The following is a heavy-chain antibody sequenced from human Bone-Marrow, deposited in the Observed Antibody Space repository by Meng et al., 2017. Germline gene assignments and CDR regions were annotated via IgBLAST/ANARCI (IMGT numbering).Heavy chain of an antibody. CDR3: ARVRVEYWYFDL. V-gene: IGHV4-4*02. CDR1: GGSSSSSNW. J-gene: IGHJ2*01. Sequence: VRREEAGTGLVKPSGTLSTTRAGSGGSSSSSNWWSWVRQPPGKGLEWIGEIYHSGSTNYNPSLKSRVTISVDKSKNQFSLKLSSVTAADTAVYYCARVRVEYWYFDLWGRGTLVTVSS. CDR2: IYHSGST.